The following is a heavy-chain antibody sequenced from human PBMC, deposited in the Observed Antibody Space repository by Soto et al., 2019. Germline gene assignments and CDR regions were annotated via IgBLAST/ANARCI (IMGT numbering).Heavy chain of an antibody. V-gene: IGHV1-69*13. D-gene: IGHD3-10*01. Sequence: GASVKVSCKASGGTFSSYAISWVRQAPGQGLEWMGGIIPIFGTANYAQKFQGRVTITADESTSTAYMELSSLRSEDTAVYYCARDRGGTMVRGVIIKDGMDVWGQGTTVTVSS. J-gene: IGHJ6*02. CDR3: ARDRGGTMVRGVIIKDGMDV. CDR2: IIPIFGTA. CDR1: GGTFSSYA.